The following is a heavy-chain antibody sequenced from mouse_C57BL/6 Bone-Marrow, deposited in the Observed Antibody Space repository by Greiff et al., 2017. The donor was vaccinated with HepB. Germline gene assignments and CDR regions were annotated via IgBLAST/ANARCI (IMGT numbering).Heavy chain of an antibody. CDR1: GYTFTSYG. J-gene: IGHJ1*03. D-gene: IGHD1-1*01. CDR2: IYPRSGNT. V-gene: IGHV1-81*01. Sequence: QVQLQHSGAELARPGASVKLSCKASGYTFTSYGISWVKQRTGQGLEWIGEIYPRSGNTYYNEKFKGKATLTADKSSSTAYMELRSLTSEDSAVYFCAREMITTGYFDVWGTGTTVTVSS. CDR3: AREMITTGYFDV.